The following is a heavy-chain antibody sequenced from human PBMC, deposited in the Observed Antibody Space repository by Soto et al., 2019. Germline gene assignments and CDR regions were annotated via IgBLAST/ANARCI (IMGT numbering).Heavy chain of an antibody. CDR3: ARGLWFGELPYFDY. Sequence: EVQLVESGGGLVKPGGSRRLSCAASGFTFSRDNMNWVRQAPGKGLEWVSSISGSSSYIHYADSVKGRFTISRDNAKNSLYLQMNSLRAEDTAVYYCARGLWFGELPYFDYWGQGTLVTVSS. CDR2: ISGSSSYI. J-gene: IGHJ4*02. D-gene: IGHD3-10*01. V-gene: IGHV3-21*01. CDR1: GFTFSRDN.